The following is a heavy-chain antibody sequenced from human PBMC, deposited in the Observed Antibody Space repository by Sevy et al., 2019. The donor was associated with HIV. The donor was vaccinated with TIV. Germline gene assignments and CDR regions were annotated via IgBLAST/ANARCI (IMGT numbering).Heavy chain of an antibody. V-gene: IGHV4-31*03. J-gene: IGHJ6*02. CDR2: IYYSGST. CDR3: ARDKVAAAGFHYYGMDV. D-gene: IGHD6-13*01. Sequence: SETLSLTCTVSGGSISSGGYYWSWIRQHPGKGLEWIGYIYYSGSTYYNPSLKSRVTISVDTSKNQFSLKLSFVTAADTAVYYCARDKVAAAGFHYYGMDVWGQGTTVTVSS. CDR1: GGSISSGGYY.